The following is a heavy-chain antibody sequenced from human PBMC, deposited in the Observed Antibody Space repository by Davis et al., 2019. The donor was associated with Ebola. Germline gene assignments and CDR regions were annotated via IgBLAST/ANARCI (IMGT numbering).Heavy chain of an antibody. D-gene: IGHD1-7*01. CDR3: ATVSGTGTTGGYFDY. Sequence: SVKVSCKASGFTFTSSAVQWVRQARGQRLEWIGWIVVGSGNTNYAQKFQERVPITRDMSTSTAYMELSSLRSEDTAVYYCATVSGTGTTGGYFDYWGQGTLVTVSS. CDR1: GFTFTSSA. CDR2: IVVGSGNT. J-gene: IGHJ4*02. V-gene: IGHV1-58*01.